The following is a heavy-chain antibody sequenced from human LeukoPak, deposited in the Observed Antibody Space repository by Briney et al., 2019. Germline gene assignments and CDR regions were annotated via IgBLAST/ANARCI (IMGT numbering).Heavy chain of an antibody. D-gene: IGHD3-22*01. J-gene: IGHJ4*02. CDR2: IKQDGSEK. CDR1: GFTFSSYG. CDR3: ARGRSYDSRATNGY. V-gene: IGHV3-7*01. Sequence: GGSLRLSCAASGFTFSSYGMHWVRQAPGKGLEWVANIKQDGSEKYYVDSVKGRFTISRDNAKNSMYLQMNSLRAEDTAVYYCARGRSYDSRATNGYWGQGTLVTVSS.